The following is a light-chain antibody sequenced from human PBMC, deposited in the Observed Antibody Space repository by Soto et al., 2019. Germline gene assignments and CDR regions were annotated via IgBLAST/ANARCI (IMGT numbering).Light chain of an antibody. J-gene: IGKJ2*01. CDR1: QDIRSD. CDR2: AAS. Sequence: DIQMTQSPSSLSASVGDRVTITCRASQDIRSDLGWFQQKAGNAPKRLIYAASLLQSEVPSRFSGTGSGTEFTLTISSLQPEDFATYFCVQHLSYPFTFGQGTKLEIK. V-gene: IGKV1-17*01. CDR3: VQHLSYPFT.